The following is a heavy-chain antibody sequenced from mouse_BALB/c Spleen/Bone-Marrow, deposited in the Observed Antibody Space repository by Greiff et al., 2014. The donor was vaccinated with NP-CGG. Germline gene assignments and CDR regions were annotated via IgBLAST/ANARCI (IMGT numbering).Heavy chain of an antibody. Sequence: ESGAELVKPGASVKLSCKASGYTFTSYYMCWVKQRPGQGLEWIGEINPSNGGTNFNEKFKSKATLTVDKSSSTAYMSLSSLTSKDSAVYYCTRSRRAMDHWGQGTSVTVSS. CDR2: INPSNGGT. D-gene: IGHD2-4*01. J-gene: IGHJ4*01. CDR1: GYTFTSYY. CDR3: TRSRRAMDH. V-gene: IGHV1S16*01.